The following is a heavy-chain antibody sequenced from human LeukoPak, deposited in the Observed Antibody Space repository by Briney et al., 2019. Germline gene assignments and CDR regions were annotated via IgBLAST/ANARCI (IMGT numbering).Heavy chain of an antibody. CDR2: IYSGGST. CDR1: GFTFSSFE. V-gene: IGHV3-53*01. J-gene: IGHJ3*02. Sequence: GGSLRLSCAASGFTFSSFEMNWVRQAPGKGLEWVSVIYSGGSTYYADSVKGRFTISRDNSKNTLYLQMNSLRAEDTAVYYCASTVTAYDAFDIWGQGTMVTVSS. D-gene: IGHD4-17*01. CDR3: ASTVTAYDAFDI.